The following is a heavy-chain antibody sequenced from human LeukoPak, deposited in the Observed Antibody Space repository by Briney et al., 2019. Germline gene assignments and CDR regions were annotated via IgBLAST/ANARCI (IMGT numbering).Heavy chain of an antibody. D-gene: IGHD5-24*01. Sequence: GGSLRLSSAASGFTVSSNYMSWVRQAPGKGLEWVSVIYSGGSTYYADSVKGRFTISRDNSKNTLYLQMNSLRAEDTAVYYCARDGRDGYNSITWGQGTLVTVSS. V-gene: IGHV3-53*01. CDR1: GFTVSSNY. CDR3: ARDGRDGYNSIT. CDR2: IYSGGST. J-gene: IGHJ5*02.